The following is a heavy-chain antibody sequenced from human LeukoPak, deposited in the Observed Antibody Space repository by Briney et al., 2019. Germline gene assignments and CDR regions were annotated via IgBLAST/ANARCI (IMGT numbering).Heavy chain of an antibody. Sequence: SVKVSCKASGGTFSSYAISWVRQAPGQGLESMGGIIPIFGTANYAQKFQGRVTITADESTSTAYMELSSLRSEDTAVYYCARHRDSYGDFLFDYWGQGTLVTVSS. CDR2: IIPIFGTA. CDR3: ARHRDSYGDFLFDY. D-gene: IGHD4-17*01. J-gene: IGHJ4*02. CDR1: GGTFSSYA. V-gene: IGHV1-69*01.